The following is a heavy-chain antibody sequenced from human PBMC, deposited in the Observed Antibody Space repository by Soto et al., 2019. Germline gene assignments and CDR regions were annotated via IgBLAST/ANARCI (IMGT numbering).Heavy chain of an antibody. V-gene: IGHV3-48*02. CDR2: ISSSSSTI. J-gene: IGHJ6*02. Sequence: ESLRLSCAASGFSLSTSDMSWVRQAPGKGLERISYISSSSSTIYYADSVKGRFTISRDNAENSLYLQMNSLRDEDKAVYYCARPSGYFDTSGYYGAFYYYGMDVWGQGTTVTVS. CDR1: GFSLSTSD. CDR3: ARPSGYFDTSGYYGAFYYYGMDV. D-gene: IGHD3-22*01.